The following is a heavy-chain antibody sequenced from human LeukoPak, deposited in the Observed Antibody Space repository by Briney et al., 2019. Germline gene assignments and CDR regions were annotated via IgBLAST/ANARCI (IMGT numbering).Heavy chain of an antibody. Sequence: SETLSLTCNVSGSSITAFYWSWIRQSPGKGLEWIGSFQYGGDSKYNPSLKSRVAMSVDTSKRQLSLKLSSVTAADTAVYYCARGPRGSGWYGDYWGQGTLVTVSS. CDR2: FQYGGDS. J-gene: IGHJ4*02. CDR3: ARGPRGSGWYGDY. CDR1: GSSITAFY. D-gene: IGHD6-19*01. V-gene: IGHV4-59*01.